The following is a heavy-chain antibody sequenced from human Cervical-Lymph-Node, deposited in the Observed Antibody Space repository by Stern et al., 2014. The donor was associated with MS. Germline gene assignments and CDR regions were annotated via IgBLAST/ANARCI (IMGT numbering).Heavy chain of an antibody. CDR1: GSTLSEIS. V-gene: IGHV1-24*01. CDR3: ATHRGRVTYYYGMDV. CDR2: FDPEQGET. D-gene: IGHD2-21*02. Sequence: VQLLQPGAEVKKPGASVKVSCKVSGSTLSEISMHWVRQAPGKGLERLGGFDPEQGETRYAQKFQGRVTMAEDRSTDTAYMELSSLRSEDTAVYYCATHRGRVTYYYGMDVWGQGTTVTVSS. J-gene: IGHJ6*02.